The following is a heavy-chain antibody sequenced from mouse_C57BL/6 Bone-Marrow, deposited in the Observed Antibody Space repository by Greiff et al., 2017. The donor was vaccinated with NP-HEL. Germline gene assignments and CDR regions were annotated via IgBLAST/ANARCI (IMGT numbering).Heavy chain of an antibody. CDR2: ISDGGSYT. V-gene: IGHV5-4*03. Sequence: EVKVEESGGGLVKPGGSLKLSCAASGFTFSSYAMSWVRQTPEKRLEWVATISDGGSYTYYPDNVKGRFTISRDNAKNNLYLQMSHLKSEDTAMYYCYFPFAYWGQGTLVTVSA. J-gene: IGHJ3*01. CDR3: YFPFAY. CDR1: GFTFSSYA.